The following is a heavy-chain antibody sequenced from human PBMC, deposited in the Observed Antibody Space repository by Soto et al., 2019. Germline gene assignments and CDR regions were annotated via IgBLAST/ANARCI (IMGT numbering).Heavy chain of an antibody. CDR2: LTWNSGTI. Sequence: GGSLRLSCVASGFTFDDFAMHWVRQAPGKGLEWVSGLTWNSGTIGYADSVKGRFTISRDNAKNSLYLQMNSLRGEDTALYYCAKTGTTSDYHYYYMDVWGKGTTVTVSS. CDR3: AKTGTTSDYHYYYMDV. D-gene: IGHD1-7*01. V-gene: IGHV3-9*01. J-gene: IGHJ6*03. CDR1: GFTFDDFA.